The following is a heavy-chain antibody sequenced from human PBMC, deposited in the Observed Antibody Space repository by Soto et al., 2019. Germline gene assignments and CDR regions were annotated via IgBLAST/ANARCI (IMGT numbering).Heavy chain of an antibody. CDR2: IYYSGST. CDR3: ARRTQWLVRWFDP. D-gene: IGHD6-19*01. CDR1: GGSISSYY. J-gene: IGHJ5*02. V-gene: IGHV4-59*08. Sequence: PSETLSLTCTVSGGSISSYYWSWIRQPPGKGLEWIGYIYYSGSTYYNPSLKSRVTISVDTSKNQFSLKLSSVTAADTAVYYCARRTQWLVRWFDPWGQGTLVTVSS.